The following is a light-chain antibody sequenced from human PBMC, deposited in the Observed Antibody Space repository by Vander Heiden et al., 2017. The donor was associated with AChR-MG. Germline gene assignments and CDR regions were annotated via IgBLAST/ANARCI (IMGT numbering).Light chain of an antibody. CDR3: RSYTRTDTVL. CDR2: TVM. J-gene: IGLJ2*01. V-gene: IGLV2-14*01. CDR1: SSDVGTYTY. Sequence: QSALTQPAPVSGSPDQPTTIPSTGPSSDVGTYTYVPWYQQPPAKAPNSIILTVMGRPSGVSNRFSGSKSGNTASLTISGLQAEDESDYGCRSYTRTDTVLLGGGTKLTVL.